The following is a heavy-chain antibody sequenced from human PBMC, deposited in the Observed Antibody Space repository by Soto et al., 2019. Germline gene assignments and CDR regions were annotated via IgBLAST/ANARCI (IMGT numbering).Heavy chain of an antibody. CDR3: ARCGLDYGMDV. CDR1: GGSISSYY. V-gene: IGHV4-4*07. CDR2: FYPTGKT. J-gene: IGHJ6*02. Sequence: SETLSLTCTVSGGSISSYYWCWTRQPAGKGLEWIGRFYPTGKTNYNPSLQSRLTMSADTSRNQFSLNLTSVTAADTAVYYCARCGLDYGMDVWGQGTTVPVSS. D-gene: IGHD3-16*01.